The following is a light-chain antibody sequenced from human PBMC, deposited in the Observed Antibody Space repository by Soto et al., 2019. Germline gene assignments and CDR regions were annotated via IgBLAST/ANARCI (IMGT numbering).Light chain of an antibody. CDR2: AAS. Sequence: AIRMTQSPSSFSASTGDRVTITCRASQGISSYLAWYQQKPGKAPKLLIYAASTLQSGIPSRFSGSGSGTDFTLTISCLQSEDFATYHCQQYYSYPLTFGGGTKVEI. CDR1: QGISSY. V-gene: IGKV1-8*01. J-gene: IGKJ4*01. CDR3: QQYYSYPLT.